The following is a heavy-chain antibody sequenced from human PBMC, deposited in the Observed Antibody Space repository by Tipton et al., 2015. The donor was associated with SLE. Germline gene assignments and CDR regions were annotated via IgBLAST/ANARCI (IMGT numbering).Heavy chain of an antibody. CDR1: GGSISSGSYY. V-gene: IGHV4-61*09. J-gene: IGHJ5*02. Sequence: TLSLTCTVSGGSISSGSYYWSWIRQPAGKGLEWIGYIYTSGSTNYNPSLKSRVTISVDTSKNQFSLKLSSVTAADTAVYYCARGTQPYNWFDPWGQGTLVTVSS. CDR3: ARGTQPYNWFDP. CDR2: IYTSGST. D-gene: IGHD1-14*01.